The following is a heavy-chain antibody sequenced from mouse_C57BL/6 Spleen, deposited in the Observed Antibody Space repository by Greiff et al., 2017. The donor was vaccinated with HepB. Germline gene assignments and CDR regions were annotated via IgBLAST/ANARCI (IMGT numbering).Heavy chain of an antibody. Sequence: QVQLQQPGAELVMPGASVKLSCKASGYTFTSYWMHWVKQRPGQGLEWIGEIDPSDSYTNYNQKFKGKSKLTVDKSSSTAYLQLSSLTSEDSAVYYCAAQGCAYYGSSYAMDYWGQGTSVTVSS. CDR2: IDPSDSYT. J-gene: IGHJ4*01. D-gene: IGHD1-1*01. CDR3: AAQGCAYYGSSYAMDY. V-gene: IGHV1-69*01. CDR1: GYTFTSYW.